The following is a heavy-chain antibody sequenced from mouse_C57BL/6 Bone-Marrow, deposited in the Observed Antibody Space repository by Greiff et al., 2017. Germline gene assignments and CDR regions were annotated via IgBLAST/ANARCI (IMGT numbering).Heavy chain of an antibody. D-gene: IGHD2-10*01. CDR3: ARSYYGNYDAMDY. CDR1: GYTFTSYW. Sequence: QVQLQQPGAELVKPGASVKLSCKASGYTFTSYWMQWVKQRPGQGLEWIGDIDPSDSYTNYNQKFKGKATLTVDTSSSTAYMQRSSLTSEDSAVYYCARSYYGNYDAMDYWGQGTSVTVSS. CDR2: IDPSDSYT. V-gene: IGHV1-50*01. J-gene: IGHJ4*01.